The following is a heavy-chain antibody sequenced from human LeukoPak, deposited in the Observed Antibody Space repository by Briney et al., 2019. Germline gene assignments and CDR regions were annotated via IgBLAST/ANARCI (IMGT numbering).Heavy chain of an antibody. V-gene: IGHV3-15*01. CDR3: TTRSGALLWFGELGFDY. CDR1: GFTFSNAW. D-gene: IGHD3-10*01. Sequence: GGSLRLSCAASGFTFSNAWMSWVRQAPGKGLEWVGRIKSKTDGGTTDYAAPVKGRFTISRDDSKNTLYLQMNSLKTEDTAVYYCTTRSGALLWFGELGFDYWGQGTLVTVSS. CDR2: IKSKTDGGTT. J-gene: IGHJ4*02.